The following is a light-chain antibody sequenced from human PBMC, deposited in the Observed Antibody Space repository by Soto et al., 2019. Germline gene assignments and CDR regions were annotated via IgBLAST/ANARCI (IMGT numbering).Light chain of an antibody. CDR1: QSITSNY. Sequence: EIVLTQSPGTLSLSPGERATLSCRASQSITSNYLAWYQQKPGQAPRLLIYGASSRATGITDRFSGSGSGTDFTLTISRLEPEDFAVYYCQQYGTPVTFGGGTKVEIK. J-gene: IGKJ4*01. V-gene: IGKV3-20*01. CDR3: QQYGTPVT. CDR2: GAS.